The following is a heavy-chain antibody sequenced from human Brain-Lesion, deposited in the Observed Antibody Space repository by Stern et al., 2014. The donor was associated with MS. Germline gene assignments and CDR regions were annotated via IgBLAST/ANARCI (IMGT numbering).Heavy chain of an antibody. CDR1: GGSISPYY. J-gene: IGHJ5*02. D-gene: IGHD2-15*01. CDR2: IDSSGST. Sequence: QVQLQESGPRLVKPSETLSLTCTVSGGSISPYYWSWIRQPPGKGLEWVGYIDSSGSTKYSPSLKSRVTISVDTSKNQFSLKLSSVTAADTAVYYCARDSDCSGGNCYPNSWFDPWGQGTLVTVSS. CDR3: ARDSDCSGGNCYPNSWFDP. V-gene: IGHV4-59*01.